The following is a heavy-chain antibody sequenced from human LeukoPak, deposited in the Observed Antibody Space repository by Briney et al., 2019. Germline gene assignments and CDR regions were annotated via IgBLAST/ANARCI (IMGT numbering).Heavy chain of an antibody. CDR2: ISAYNGNT. J-gene: IGHJ4*02. D-gene: IGHD3-16*01. V-gene: IGHV1-18*01. CDR1: GYTFTSYG. Sequence: ASVKVSCKASGYTFTSYGISWVRQAPGQGLEWMGWISAYNGNTNYAQKLQGRVTMTTDTSTSTAYLELRSLRSDDTAAYYCARDPWGGATRDFDYWGQGTLVTVSS. CDR3: ARDPWGGATRDFDY.